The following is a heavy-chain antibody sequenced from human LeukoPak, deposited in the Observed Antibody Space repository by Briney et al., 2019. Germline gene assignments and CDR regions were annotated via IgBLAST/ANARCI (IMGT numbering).Heavy chain of an antibody. D-gene: IGHD2-2*02. J-gene: IGHJ6*03. CDR1: GYTITELS. V-gene: IGHV1-24*01. CDR2: FDPEDGET. Sequence: ASVKVSCKVSGYTITELSMHWVRQAPGKGLEWMGGFDPEDGETIYAQKFQGRVTMTEDTSTDTAYMELSSLRSEDTAVYYCATVGGCSSTSCYNYYYYMDVWGKGTTVTVSS. CDR3: ATVGGCSSTSCYNYYYYMDV.